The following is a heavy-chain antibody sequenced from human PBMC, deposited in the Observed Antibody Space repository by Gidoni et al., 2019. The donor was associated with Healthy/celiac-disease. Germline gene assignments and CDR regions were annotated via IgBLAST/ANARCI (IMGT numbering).Heavy chain of an antibody. CDR3: AKDRAMVRGVVITWYYYYGMDV. J-gene: IGHJ6*02. D-gene: IGHD3-10*01. V-gene: IGHV3-23*01. Sequence: EVQVLESGGGLVQPGGSLRLSCAASGFTFSSYAMSWVRQAPGKGLEWVSTIGGSGDSTYYADSVKGRFTISRDNSKNTLYLQMNSLRVEDTAVYYCAKDRAMVRGVVITWYYYYGMDVWGQGTTVTVSS. CDR2: IGGSGDST. CDR1: GFTFSSYA.